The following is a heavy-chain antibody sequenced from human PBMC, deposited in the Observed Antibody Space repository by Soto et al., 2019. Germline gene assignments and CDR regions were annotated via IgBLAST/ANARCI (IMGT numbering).Heavy chain of an antibody. CDR3: ARKVLGSTSRPDRWYFDL. CDR2: ISGGGDRA. V-gene: IGHV3-23*01. CDR1: GFTFINYA. Sequence: EVQLLESGGGLVQPGGSQRLSCVGSGFTFINYAMNWVRQTPGKGLEWVSTISGGGDRAFDADTVKGRFTISRDNSKNTVHVQMHSLRADDPAVYYCARKVLGSTSRPDRWYFDLWGRGTLVTVSS. D-gene: IGHD2-2*01. J-gene: IGHJ2*01.